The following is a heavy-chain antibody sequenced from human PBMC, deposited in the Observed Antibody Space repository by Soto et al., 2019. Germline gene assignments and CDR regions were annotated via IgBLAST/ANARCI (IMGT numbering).Heavy chain of an antibody. CDR1: GFTFSNYA. CDR2: FGVGGNYI. Sequence: PGGSLRLSCAASGFTFSNYARNWVRQAPGKGLEWVSGFGVGGNYIYYADAVKGRFTISRDNSKNTLYLQMNSLRAEDTAVYYCAKDAISGNQVWDYFDYWGQGTPVTVS. V-gene: IGHV3-23*01. D-gene: IGHD7-27*01. CDR3: AKDAISGNQVWDYFDY. J-gene: IGHJ4*02.